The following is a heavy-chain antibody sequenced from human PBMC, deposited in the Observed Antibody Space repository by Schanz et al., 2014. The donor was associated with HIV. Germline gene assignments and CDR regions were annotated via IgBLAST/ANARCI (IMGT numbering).Heavy chain of an antibody. V-gene: IGHV3-33*01. CDR1: GFTFSSYV. CDR2: IWYDGSSK. D-gene: IGHD4-17*01. CDR3: AREWATVTTLGD. J-gene: IGHJ4*02. Sequence: QVQLVESGGGVVQPGRSLRLSCAASGFTFSSYVMHWVRQAPGKGLEWVTVIWYDGSSKYYADSVKGRFTISRDNSKNTLYLQMNSLRAEDTAVYYCAREWATVTTLGDWGQGTLVTVSS.